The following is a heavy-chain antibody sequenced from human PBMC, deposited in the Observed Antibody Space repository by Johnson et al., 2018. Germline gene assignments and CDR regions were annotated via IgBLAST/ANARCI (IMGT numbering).Heavy chain of an antibody. V-gene: IGHV3-30*18. CDR3: AKAGAAANGYYDDGMDV. CDR1: GFTFSSYG. CDR2: ISYDGSNK. J-gene: IGHJ6*02. D-gene: IGHD2-15*01. Sequence: QLVESGGGVVQPGRSLRLSCAASGFTFSSYGMHWVRQAPGKGLEWVAVISYDGSNKYYADSVKGRFTISRDNSKNTLYLQMNSLRAEDKVVYYCAKAGAAANGYYDDGMDVWGQGTTVTVSS.